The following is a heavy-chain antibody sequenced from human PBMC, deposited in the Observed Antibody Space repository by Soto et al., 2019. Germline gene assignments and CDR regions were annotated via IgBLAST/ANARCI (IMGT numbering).Heavy chain of an antibody. Sequence: GGSLRLSCAASGFTFSSYGMHWVRQAPGKGLEWVAVIWYDGSNKYYADSVKGRFTISRDNSKNTLYLQMNSLRAEDTAVYYCARDRYSSGWYDFDYWGQGTLVTVSS. CDR3: ARDRYSSGWYDFDY. CDR1: GFTFSSYG. J-gene: IGHJ4*02. V-gene: IGHV3-33*01. D-gene: IGHD6-19*01. CDR2: IWYDGSNK.